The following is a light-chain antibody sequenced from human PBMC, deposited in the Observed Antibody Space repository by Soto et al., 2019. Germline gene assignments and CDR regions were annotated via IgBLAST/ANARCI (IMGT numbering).Light chain of an antibody. J-gene: IGKJ4*01. Sequence: DIQLTQSPSSLPASVLDIVTITFRASQGISDWLAWYQHKPGKAPRLLIYSASTLESGVPSRFSGSGSGTEFTLTISSLQPEDVATYYCQHYNNYPFTFGRGTKVDIK. CDR1: QGISDW. V-gene: IGKV1-5*03. CDR2: SAS. CDR3: QHYNNYPFT.